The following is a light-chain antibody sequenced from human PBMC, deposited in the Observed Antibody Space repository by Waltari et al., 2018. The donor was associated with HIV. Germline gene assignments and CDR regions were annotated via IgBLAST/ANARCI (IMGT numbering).Light chain of an antibody. CDR1: RSNSGRKH. CDR2: RNS. CDR3: AAWDGSLSNYV. J-gene: IGLJ1*01. Sequence: QSVLTQPPSASGTPGQGVTVSCSGIRSNSGRKHVYWYQQLPGTAPNILIYRNSQRPSGVPDRFSGSKSGASASLAISGLRSEDEADYYCAAWDGSLSNYVFGTGTKVTVL. V-gene: IGLV1-47*01.